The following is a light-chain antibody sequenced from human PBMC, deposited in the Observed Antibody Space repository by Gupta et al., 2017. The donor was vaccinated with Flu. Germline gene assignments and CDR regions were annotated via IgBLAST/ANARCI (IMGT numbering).Light chain of an antibody. CDR3: QQGYSVPLT. V-gene: IGKV1-39*01. J-gene: IGKJ4*01. CDR1: QSVASY. Sequence: IQLTQSPTFLSASFGDRVIITCLPSQSVASYLNWFQQKPGRAAKLLVYAASNVPSDVPSRFSGSGSGTDITLTISRLQDEDFATYYCQQGYSVPLTFGGGTKVDI. CDR2: AAS.